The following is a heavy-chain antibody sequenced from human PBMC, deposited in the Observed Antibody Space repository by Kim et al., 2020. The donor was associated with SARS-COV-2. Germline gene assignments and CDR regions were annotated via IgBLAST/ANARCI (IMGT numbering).Heavy chain of an antibody. CDR3: TTGPYSGSYPFDY. D-gene: IGHD1-26*01. J-gene: IGHJ4*02. V-gene: IGHV3-15*01. CDR1: GFTFSNAW. CDR2: IKSKTDGGTT. Sequence: GGSLRLSCAASGFTFSNAWMSWVRQAPGKGLEWVGRIKSKTDGGTTDYAAPVKGRFTISRDDSKNTLYLQMNSLKTEDTAVYYCTTGPYSGSYPFDYWGQGTLVTVSS.